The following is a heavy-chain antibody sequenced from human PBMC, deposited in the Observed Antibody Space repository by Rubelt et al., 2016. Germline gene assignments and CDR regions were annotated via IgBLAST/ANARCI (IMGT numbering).Heavy chain of an antibody. CDR3: ARRCDYFDY. CDR1: GFTFSSYA. V-gene: IGHV3-30*04. CDR2: ISYDGSNK. J-gene: IGHJ4*02. Sequence: VQLVESGGGLVQPGGSLRLSCAASGFTFSSYAMHWVRQAPGKGLEWVAVISYDGSNKYFSDSVKGRLTISRDNSKNTLYLQMNSLRAEDTAVYYCARRCDYFDYWGQGTLVPVSS.